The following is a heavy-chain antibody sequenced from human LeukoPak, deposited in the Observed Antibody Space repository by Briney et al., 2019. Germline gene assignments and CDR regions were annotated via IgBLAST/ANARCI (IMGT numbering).Heavy chain of an antibody. J-gene: IGHJ5*02. Sequence: PSETLSLTCAVSGGSLSSGGYSWGWVRQPPGRGLGWVGYIYHSGSTYYNPSIKSRASISVDRAKKQLSLKLSSVTAADTAVYYWAIAFGSGSEGLIPDWFDPWGQGTLVTVSS. D-gene: IGHD3-10*01. V-gene: IGHV4-30-2*01. CDR3: AIAFGSGSEGLIPDWFDP. CDR2: IYHSGST. CDR1: GGSLSSGGYS.